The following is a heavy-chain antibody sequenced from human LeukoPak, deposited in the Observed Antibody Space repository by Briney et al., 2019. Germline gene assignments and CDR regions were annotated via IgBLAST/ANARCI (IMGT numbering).Heavy chain of an antibody. D-gene: IGHD3-3*01. J-gene: IGHJ4*02. CDR1: GFSFSRYW. CDR3: ATGGFLEWLLLAY. Sequence: GGSLRLSCAASGFSFSRYWMSWVRQAPGKGLEWVAHIKQDGSEKYYVDSVKGRFTISRDNAKNSLYLQMNSLRAEDTAVYYCATGGFLEWLLLAYWGQGTLVTVSS. CDR2: IKQDGSEK. V-gene: IGHV3-7*01.